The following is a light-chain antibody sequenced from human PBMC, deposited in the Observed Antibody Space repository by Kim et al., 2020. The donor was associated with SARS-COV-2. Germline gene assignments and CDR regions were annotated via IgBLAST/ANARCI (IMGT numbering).Light chain of an antibody. CDR3: QRYNVSPLT. J-gene: IGKJ2*01. Sequence: DIQMTQSPSSLSASVGDRVTITCRASVDINRDVAWYQQKPGKVPKVLIYDASTLHSGAPSRFSGGGSGTDFTLTISSLQPEDAAVYYCQRYNVSPLTFGPGTKLEI. CDR2: DAS. CDR1: VDINRD. V-gene: IGKV1-27*01.